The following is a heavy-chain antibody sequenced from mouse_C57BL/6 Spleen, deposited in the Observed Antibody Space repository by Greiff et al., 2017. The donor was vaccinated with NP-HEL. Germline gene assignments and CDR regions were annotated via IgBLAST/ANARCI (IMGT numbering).Heavy chain of an antibody. V-gene: IGHV1-26*01. Sequence: EVQLQQSGPELVKPGASVKISCKASGYTFTDYYMNWVKQSHGKSLEWIGDINPNNGGTSYNQKFKGKATLPVDKSSSTAYMELRSLTSEDSAVYYCARGADSSGYPLYYFDYWGQGTTLTVSS. D-gene: IGHD3-2*02. CDR1: GYTFTDYY. CDR2: INPNNGGT. J-gene: IGHJ2*01. CDR3: ARGADSSGYPLYYFDY.